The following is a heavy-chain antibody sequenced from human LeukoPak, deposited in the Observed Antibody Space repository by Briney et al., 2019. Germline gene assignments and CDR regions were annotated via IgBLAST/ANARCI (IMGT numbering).Heavy chain of an antibody. CDR3: AREGIAVAGSASDI. D-gene: IGHD6-19*01. V-gene: IGHV4-61*02. J-gene: IGHJ3*02. CDR1: GGSISSGSYY. Sequence: PSETLSLTCTVSGGSISSGSYYWSWIRQPAGKGLEWIGRIYTSGSTNYNPSLKSRVTISVDTSKNQFSLKLSSVTAADTAVYYCAREGIAVAGSASDIWGQGTMVTVSS. CDR2: IYTSGST.